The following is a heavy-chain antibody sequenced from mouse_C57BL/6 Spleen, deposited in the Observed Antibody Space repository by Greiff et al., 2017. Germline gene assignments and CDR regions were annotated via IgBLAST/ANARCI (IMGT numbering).Heavy chain of an antibody. V-gene: IGHV5-6*02. D-gene: IGHD1-1*01. CDR2: ISSGGSYT. CDR3: ASDYGSSWFDY. CDR1: GFTFSSYG. J-gene: IGHJ2*01. Sequence: DVMLVESGGDLVKPGGSLKLSCAASGFTFSSYGMSWVRQTPDKRLEWVATISSGGSYTSYPDSVKGRFTISRDNAKNTLYLQMSSLKSEDTAMYYCASDYGSSWFDYWGQGTTLTVSS.